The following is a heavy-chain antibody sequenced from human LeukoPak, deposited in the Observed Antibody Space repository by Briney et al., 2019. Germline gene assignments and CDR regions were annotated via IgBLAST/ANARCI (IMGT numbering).Heavy chain of an antibody. D-gene: IGHD6-19*01. J-gene: IGHJ4*02. CDR3: ARRGSGWPFDY. Sequence: GGSLRLSCAASGFTFSSYAMHWVRQAPGKGLEWVAVISYDGSNKYYADSVKGRFTISRDNSKNTLYLQMNSLRAEDTAVYYCARRGSGWPFDYWGQGTLVTVSS. CDR2: ISYDGSNK. CDR1: GFTFSSYA. V-gene: IGHV3-30-3*01.